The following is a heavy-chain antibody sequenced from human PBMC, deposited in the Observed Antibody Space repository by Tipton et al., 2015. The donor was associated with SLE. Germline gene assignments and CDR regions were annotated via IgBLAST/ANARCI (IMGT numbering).Heavy chain of an antibody. CDR3: ARRSVDSSVYSFEY. CDR1: GGSISGYY. D-gene: IGHD6-13*01. V-gene: IGHV4-4*07. CDR2: VYSSGST. J-gene: IGHJ4*02. Sequence: TLSLTCTVSGGSISGYYWSWIRQPAGKGLEWIGRVYSSGSTIYNPSIKSRITLSLDTSKNQFSLKLSSVTATDTAVYYCARRSVDSSVYSFEYWGQGTLVTVSS.